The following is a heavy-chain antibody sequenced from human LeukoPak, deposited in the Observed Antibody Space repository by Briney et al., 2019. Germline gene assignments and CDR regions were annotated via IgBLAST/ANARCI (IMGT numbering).Heavy chain of an antibody. CDR3: ARPPLRGGFDY. V-gene: IGHV4-59*08. CDR1: GGSISDYY. J-gene: IGHJ4*02. Sequence: SETLSLTCTVSGGSISDYYWSWIRQPPGKVLEWIAYIFDSGDTRYNPSLKSRVSISLDTSKNQFSLKLNSVTAADTAVYFCARPPLRGGFDYWGRGTLVTVSS. CDR2: IFDSGDT.